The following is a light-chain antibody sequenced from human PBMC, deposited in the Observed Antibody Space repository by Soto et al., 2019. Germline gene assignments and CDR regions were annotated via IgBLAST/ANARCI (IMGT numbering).Light chain of an antibody. CDR1: SSDIGGYNY. Sequence: QSVLTQPASVSGSPGQSITISCTGTSSDIGGYNYVSWYQQHPGKAPKLMIYDVSNRPPGVSNRFSGSKSGNTASLTISGLQAEDEADYYCYSYTGSITYVFGTGTKVTVL. J-gene: IGLJ1*01. CDR2: DVS. V-gene: IGLV2-14*01. CDR3: YSYTGSITYV.